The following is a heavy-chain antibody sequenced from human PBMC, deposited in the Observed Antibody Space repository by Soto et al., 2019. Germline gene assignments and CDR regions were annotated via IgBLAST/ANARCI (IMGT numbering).Heavy chain of an antibody. CDR3: ARDRTPPRLRCLPGSYFDY. CDR2: IWYDGSNK. Sequence: QVQLVESGGGVVQPGRSLRLSCAASGFTFSSYGMHWVRQAPGKGLEWVAVIWYDGSNKYYADSVKGRFTISRDNSKNTLYLQMNSLRAEATAVYYCARDRTPPRLRCLPGSYFDYCGQGTLVTVSA. V-gene: IGHV3-33*01. CDR1: GFTFSSYG. D-gene: IGHD4-17*01. J-gene: IGHJ4*02.